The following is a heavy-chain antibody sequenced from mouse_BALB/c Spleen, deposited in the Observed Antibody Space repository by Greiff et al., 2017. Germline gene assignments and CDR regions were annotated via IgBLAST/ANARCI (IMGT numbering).Heavy chain of an antibody. CDR1: GYTFTDYN. V-gene: IGHV1S29*02. J-gene: IGHJ3*01. Sequence: EVHLVESGPELVKPGASVKISCKASGYTFTDYNMHWVKQSHGKSLEWIGYIYPYNGGTGYNQKFKSKATLTVDNSSSTAYMELRSLTSEDSAVYYCARSGYDYIAYWGQGTLVTVSA. CDR2: IYPYNGGT. D-gene: IGHD2-4*01. CDR3: ARSGYDYIAY.